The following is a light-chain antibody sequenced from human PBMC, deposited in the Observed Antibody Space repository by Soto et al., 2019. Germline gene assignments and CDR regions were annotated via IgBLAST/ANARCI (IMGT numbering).Light chain of an antibody. CDR3: QEYGTSRT. V-gene: IGKV3-20*01. Sequence: EIVLTQSPATLCLCPGERATLSCRASQSVSRNLAWYQQKPGQAPRLLIYDASNRATGIPDRFSGSGSGTDFTLTISRLEPEDFAVYYCQEYGTSRTFGQGTKVDI. CDR2: DAS. J-gene: IGKJ1*01. CDR1: QSVSRN.